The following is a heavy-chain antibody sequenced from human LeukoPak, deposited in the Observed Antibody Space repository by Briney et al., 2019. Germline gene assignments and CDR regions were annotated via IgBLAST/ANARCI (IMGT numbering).Heavy chain of an antibody. Sequence: ASVKVSCKASGYTFTSYYMHWVRQAPGQGLEWMGIINPSGGSTSYAQKFQGRVTMTRDMSTSKVYMELSSLRSEDTAVYYCARVPRAPPYSSSWTKDYWGQGTLVTVSS. CDR1: GYTFTSYY. CDR3: ARVPRAPPYSSSWTKDY. CDR2: INPSGGST. V-gene: IGHV1-46*01. J-gene: IGHJ4*02. D-gene: IGHD6-13*01.